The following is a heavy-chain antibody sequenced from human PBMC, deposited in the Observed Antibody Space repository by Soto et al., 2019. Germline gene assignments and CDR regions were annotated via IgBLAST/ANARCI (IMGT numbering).Heavy chain of an antibody. V-gene: IGHV1-46*01. D-gene: IGHD4-4*01. Sequence: ASVKVSCKASGYTFTTYYRHWVRQAPGQGLEWMGLINPSGGSTTYAQKFQGRVTMTRDTSTNIVYMELNSLRSEDTAVYYCARDRDYSNYGYFYYGMDVWGQGTTVTVSS. CDR2: INPSGGST. CDR3: ARDRDYSNYGYFYYGMDV. J-gene: IGHJ6*02. CDR1: GYTFTTYY.